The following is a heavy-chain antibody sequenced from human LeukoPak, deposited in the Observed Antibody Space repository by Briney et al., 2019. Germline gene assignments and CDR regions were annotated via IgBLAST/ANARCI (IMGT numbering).Heavy chain of an antibody. CDR1: GGSFSGYY. D-gene: IGHD3-22*01. CDR2: LNHSGST. Sequence: SETLSLTCAVYGGSFSGYYWSWIRQPPGKGLEWIGELNHSGSTNYNPSLKSRVTISVDTSKNQFSLKLSSVTAADTAVYYCATGEDYDSSGYWGQGTLVTVSS. V-gene: IGHV4-34*01. J-gene: IGHJ4*02. CDR3: ATGEDYDSSGY.